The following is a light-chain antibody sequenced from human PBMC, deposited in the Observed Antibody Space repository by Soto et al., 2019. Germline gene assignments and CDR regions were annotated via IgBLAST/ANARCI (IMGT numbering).Light chain of an antibody. CDR1: SSDVGNYNL. J-gene: IGLJ2*01. V-gene: IGLV2-23*03. Sequence: QSVLTQPASVSGSPGQSITISCTGTSSDVGNYNLVSWYQQHPGKAPKLMIYEGSKRPSGVSNCFSGSKSGNTASLTISGLQAEDEADYYCCSYAGSTTFRVLFGGGTKLTVL. CDR3: CSYAGSTTFRVL. CDR2: EGS.